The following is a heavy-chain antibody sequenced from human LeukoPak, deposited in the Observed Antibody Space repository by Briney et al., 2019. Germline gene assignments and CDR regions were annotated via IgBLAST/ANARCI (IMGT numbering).Heavy chain of an antibody. CDR3: ARERPQSHGAFDP. V-gene: IGHV3-30-3*01. CDR2: ISYDGSNK. CDR1: GFTFSSYA. J-gene: IGHJ5*02. Sequence: PGRSLRLSCAASGFTFSSYAMHWVRQAPGKGLEWVAVISYDGSNKYYADSVKGRFTISRDNSKNTLYLQMNSLRAEDTAVYYCARERPQSHGAFDPWGQGTLVTVSS.